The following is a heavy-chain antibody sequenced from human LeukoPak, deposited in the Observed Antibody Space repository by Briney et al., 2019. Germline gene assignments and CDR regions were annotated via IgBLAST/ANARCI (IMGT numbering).Heavy chain of an antibody. D-gene: IGHD3-22*01. CDR1: GGSISSSSYY. CDR3: ARGLQPLADSSGYPY. V-gene: IGHV4-39*07. Sequence: SETLSLTCTVSGGSISSSSYYWGWIRQPPGKGLEWIGSIYYSGSTYYNPSLKSRVTISVDTSKNQFSLKLSSVTAADTAVYYCARGLQPLADSSGYPYWGQGTLVTVSS. J-gene: IGHJ4*02. CDR2: IYYSGST.